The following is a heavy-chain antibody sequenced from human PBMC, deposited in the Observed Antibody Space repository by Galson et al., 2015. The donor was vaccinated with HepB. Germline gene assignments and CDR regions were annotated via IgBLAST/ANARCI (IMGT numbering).Heavy chain of an antibody. D-gene: IGHD6-19*01. CDR3: AREAVAGIFDY. Sequence: TLSLTCTVSGGSISSGSYYWSWIRQPAGKGLEWIGRIYTSGSTNYNPSLKSRVTMSVDTSKNQFSLKLSSVTAADTAVYYCAREAVAGIFDYWGQGTLVTVSS. J-gene: IGHJ4*02. CDR1: GGSISSGSYY. V-gene: IGHV4-61*02. CDR2: IYTSGST.